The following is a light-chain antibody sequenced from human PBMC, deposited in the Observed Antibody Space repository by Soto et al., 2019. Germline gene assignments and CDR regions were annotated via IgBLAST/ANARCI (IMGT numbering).Light chain of an antibody. Sequence: DIQMTQSPSTLSAAVGDRVTITCRASQSISPWLAWYQQKPGRAPRLLIYKVSNLESGVPSRFSGSGSRTEFTLTISILQPDDFASYYCQQYSSHSTFGQGTKVDIK. V-gene: IGKV1-5*03. J-gene: IGKJ1*01. CDR2: KVS. CDR1: QSISPW. CDR3: QQYSSHST.